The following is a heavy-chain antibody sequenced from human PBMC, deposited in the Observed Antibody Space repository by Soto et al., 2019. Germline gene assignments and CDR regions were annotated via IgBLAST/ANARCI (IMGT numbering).Heavy chain of an antibody. CDR2: LNIGNGNT. J-gene: IGHJ5*02. CDR3: AREPLCGGRCSLHWFER. Sequence: ASVKVSCKTSGYTFTSYAIHWVGQGPGQGLEWLGWLNIGNGNTQYSPKLHDRVTLTRDTSASTAYMELSSLRSEDTAVYYCAREPLCGGRCSLHWFERWGQATLVIVS. V-gene: IGHV1-3*04. CDR1: GYTFTSYA. D-gene: IGHD2-15*01.